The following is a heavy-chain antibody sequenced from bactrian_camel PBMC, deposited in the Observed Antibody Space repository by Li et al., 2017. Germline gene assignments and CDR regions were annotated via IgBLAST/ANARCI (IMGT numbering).Heavy chain of an antibody. CDR3: ARGGTGYFSSDYWIAYEYEY. Sequence: DVQLVESGGGSVQTGGSLRLTCVASGYTYNGYCMGWFRLAPGKEREGVAAIGLGGTATYADSVKGRFTISRDNDKNTLYLEMNSLENEDTAVYYCARGGTGYFSSDYWIAYEYEYWGQGTQGTV. CDR2: IGLGGTA. CDR1: GYTYNGYC. V-gene: IGHV3S67*01. J-gene: IGHJ4*01. D-gene: IGHD2*01.